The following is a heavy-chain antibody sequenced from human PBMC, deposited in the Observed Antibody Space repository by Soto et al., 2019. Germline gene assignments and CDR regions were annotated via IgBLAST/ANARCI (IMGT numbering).Heavy chain of an antibody. CDR2: IYYIGNT. CDR3: AREDRTNGYNYDY. Sequence: SETLSLTCSVSGGSISSSNYYWAWIRQPPGKGLEWIGSIYYIGNTYYNPSLKSRVTMSVDTSKNQFSLKVTSVTAADTAIYYCAREDRTNGYNYDYRSQGTLVTVSS. V-gene: IGHV4-39*01. J-gene: IGHJ4*02. CDR1: GGSISSSNYY. D-gene: IGHD1-1*01.